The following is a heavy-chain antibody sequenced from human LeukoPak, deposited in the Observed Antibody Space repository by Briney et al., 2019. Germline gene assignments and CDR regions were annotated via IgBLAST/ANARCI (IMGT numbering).Heavy chain of an antibody. V-gene: IGHV4-61*08. CDR1: GGSISSGGYY. CDR3: ARLIGRRYCGSTTCGFDP. J-gene: IGHJ5*02. Sequence: SGTLSLTCTVSGGSISSGGYYWSWIRQPPGKGLEWDGYIYYTGSTNYNPSLNSRVTISVDTSKNQFSLKLSSVTAADTAVYYCARLIGRRYCGSTTCGFDPWGQGTLVIVSS. D-gene: IGHD2-2*01. CDR2: IYYTGST.